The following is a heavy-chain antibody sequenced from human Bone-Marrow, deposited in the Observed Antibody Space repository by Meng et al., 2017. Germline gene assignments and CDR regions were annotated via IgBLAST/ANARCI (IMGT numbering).Heavy chain of an antibody. D-gene: IGHD6-19*01. CDR2: ISSSGTII. CDR1: GFTFSNYG. J-gene: IGHJ4*02. Sequence: GGSLRLFCAAFGFTFSNYGINWVRQGPGKGMEWVSYISSSGTIIYYADSVKGRFTISRDNAKNSLFLQMNSLRAEDTAVYYCAKSIVSSGWYSEGYWGQGTLVTVSS. V-gene: IGHV3-48*03. CDR3: AKSIVSSGWYSEGY.